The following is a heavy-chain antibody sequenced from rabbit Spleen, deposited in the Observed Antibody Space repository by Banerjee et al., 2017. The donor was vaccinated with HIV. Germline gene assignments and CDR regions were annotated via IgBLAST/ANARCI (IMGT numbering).Heavy chain of an antibody. D-gene: IGHD1-1*01. CDR3: ARNYVNAFDP. V-gene: IGHV1S45*01. Sequence: QEQLVESGGGLVKPEGSLKLSCTASGFSFSDKAVMCWVRQAPGKGLEWIACINVVTGKALYASWAKGRFTCSKTSSTTVTLQVTRLTAADTATYFCARNYVNAFDPWGPGTLVTVS. J-gene: IGHJ2*01. CDR2: INVVTGKA. CDR1: GFSFSDKAV.